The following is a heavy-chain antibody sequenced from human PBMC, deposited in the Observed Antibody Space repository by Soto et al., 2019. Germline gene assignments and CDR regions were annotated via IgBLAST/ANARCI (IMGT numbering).Heavy chain of an antibody. CDR3: AKADYSYSWAPGDY. CDR2: ISGSGDTA. CDR1: RLTFSNYA. D-gene: IGHD6-13*01. J-gene: IGHJ4*02. Sequence: EVQVLESGGGLVQPGGSLRLSCVISRLTFSNYALNWVRQAPGKGLEWVSSISGSGDTAYYADSVKGRFTISRDNXXNTLYLQMNSLRVEDTALYYCAKADYSYSWAPGDYWGQGTLVTVSS. V-gene: IGHV3-23*01.